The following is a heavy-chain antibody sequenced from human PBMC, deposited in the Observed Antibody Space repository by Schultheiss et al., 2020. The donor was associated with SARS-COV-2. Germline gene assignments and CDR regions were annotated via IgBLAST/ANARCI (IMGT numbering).Heavy chain of an antibody. CDR3: ASMGNDYGGPDDY. V-gene: IGHV3-33*08. CDR2: IWYDGSNK. J-gene: IGHJ4*02. Sequence: GGSLRLSCAASGFTFSTYGMHWVRQAPGKGLEWVAVIWYDGSNKYYADSVKGRFTISRDNSKNTLYLQMNSLRDEDTAVYYCASMGNDYGGPDDYWGQGTLVTVSS. D-gene: IGHD4-23*01. CDR1: GFTFSTYG.